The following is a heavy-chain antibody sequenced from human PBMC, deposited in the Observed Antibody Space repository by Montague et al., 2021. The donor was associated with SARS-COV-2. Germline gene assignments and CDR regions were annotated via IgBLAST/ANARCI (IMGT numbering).Heavy chain of an antibody. D-gene: IGHD2-21*02. Sequence: CAISGDSVSSNIATWNWIRQSPSRGLEWLGRTYYRSKWYNDYAVSVKSRVIINPDTSNNRISLQLNSVTPEDTAVYYCARAYCGGDCYFYWYFDLWGQGTTVTVSS. CDR2: TYYRSKWYN. J-gene: IGHJ2*01. CDR1: GDSVSSNIAT. CDR3: ARAYCGGDCYFYWYFDL. V-gene: IGHV6-1*01.